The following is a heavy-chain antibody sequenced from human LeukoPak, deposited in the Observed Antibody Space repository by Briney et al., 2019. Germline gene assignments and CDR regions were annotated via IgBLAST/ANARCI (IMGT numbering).Heavy chain of an antibody. CDR3: ARDAYFYSSDQ. J-gene: IGHJ4*02. V-gene: IGHV3-33*08. D-gene: IGHD2-21*01. CDR1: GFTFSSYG. CDR2: IWYGGSNK. Sequence: ALRLSCAASGFTFSSYGMHWVRQAPGKGLEWVAVIWYGGSNKYYADSVKGRFTISRDNSKNTLYLQMNSLRAEDTAVYYCARDAYFYSSDQWGRGTLVIVSS.